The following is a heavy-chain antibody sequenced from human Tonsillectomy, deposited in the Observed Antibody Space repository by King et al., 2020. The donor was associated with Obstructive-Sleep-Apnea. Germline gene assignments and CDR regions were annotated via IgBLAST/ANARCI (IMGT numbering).Heavy chain of an antibody. D-gene: IGHD5-24*01. J-gene: IGHJ4*02. CDR2: INPKSGGT. CDR1: GYTFTCYS. CDR3: VRDGYNYFDY. V-gene: IGHV1-2*06. Sequence: QLVQSGAEVKKPGASVKGSCSASGYTFTCYSMHCVRQAPGQGIECMGRINPKSGGTNYAQTFLCRVTKTRDTSVSTASMERGRLRSDDTAVYYCVRDGYNYFDYWGQGALVTVSS.